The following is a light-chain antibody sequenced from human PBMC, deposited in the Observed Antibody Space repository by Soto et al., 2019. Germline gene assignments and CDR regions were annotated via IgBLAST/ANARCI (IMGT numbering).Light chain of an antibody. CDR2: GAS. CDR1: QSVLYNSNNKNH. J-gene: IGKJ2*01. V-gene: IGKV4-1*01. Sequence: DFVMTQAPDSLAVSLGERATINCKSSQSVLYNSNNKNHLGWFQQKPGHPPKLLIYGASFRPSGVPDRFSGSGSGTAFTLTISSLQAEEVAVYYCQQYYSIPFTVGQGTKVEI. CDR3: QQYYSIPFT.